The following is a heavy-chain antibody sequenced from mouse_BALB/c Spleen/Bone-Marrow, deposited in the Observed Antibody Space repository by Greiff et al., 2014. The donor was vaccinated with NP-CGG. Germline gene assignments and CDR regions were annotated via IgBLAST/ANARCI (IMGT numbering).Heavy chain of an antibody. Sequence: VQLQQSGPGLVAPLQSLSITCTVSGFSLTDYGVNWVRQPPGKNLEWLGVIWGDGSTDYNSALKSRLSISKDNSQSQVFLKMNSLKTDDTARYYCARDLYYYGFDYWGQGTTLTVSS. CDR1: GFSLTDYG. J-gene: IGHJ2*01. CDR3: ARDLYYYGFDY. D-gene: IGHD1-1*01. V-gene: IGHV2-6-7*01. CDR2: IWGDGST.